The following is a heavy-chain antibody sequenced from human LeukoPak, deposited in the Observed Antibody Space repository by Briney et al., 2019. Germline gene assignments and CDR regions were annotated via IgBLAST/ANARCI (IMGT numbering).Heavy chain of an antibody. CDR1: GYIFTSYW. CDR3: ARLQNDYSNYSLVWWFDP. Sequence: GESLKISCKGSGYIFTSYWIGWVRQMPGKGLEWMGIIYPGDSDTRYSPSFQGQVTISADKSISTAYLQWSSLKASDTATYYCARLQNDYSNYSLVWWFDPWGQGTLVTVSS. D-gene: IGHD4-11*01. J-gene: IGHJ5*02. CDR2: IYPGDSDT. V-gene: IGHV5-51*01.